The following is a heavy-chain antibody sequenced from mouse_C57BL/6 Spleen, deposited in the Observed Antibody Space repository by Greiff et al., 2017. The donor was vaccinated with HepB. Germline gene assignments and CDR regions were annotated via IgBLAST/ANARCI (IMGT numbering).Heavy chain of an antibody. CDR2: IYPGSGST. CDR3: ARTEIYYSNYEGAMDY. V-gene: IGHV1-55*01. D-gene: IGHD2-5*01. J-gene: IGHJ4*01. CDR1: GYTFTSYW. Sequence: QVQLQQPGAELVKPGASVKMSCKASGYTFTSYWITWVKQRPGQGLEWIGDIYPGSGSTNYNEKFKSKATLTVDTSSSTAYMQLSSLTSEDSAVYYCARTEIYYSNYEGAMDYWGQGTSVTVSS.